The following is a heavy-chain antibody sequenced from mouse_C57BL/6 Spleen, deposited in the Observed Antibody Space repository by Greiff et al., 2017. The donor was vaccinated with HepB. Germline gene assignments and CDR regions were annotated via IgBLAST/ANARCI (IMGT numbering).Heavy chain of an antibody. CDR1: GYTFTDYY. CDR2: INPNNGGT. V-gene: IGHV1-26*01. J-gene: IGHJ1*03. Sequence: EVQLQQSGPELVKPGASVKISCKASGYTFTDYYMNWVKQSHGKSLEWIGDINPNNGGTSYNQKFKGKATLTVDKSSSTAYMELRSLTSEDSAVYYCADYGSSYGLYFDVWGTGTTVTVSS. CDR3: ADYGSSYGLYFDV. D-gene: IGHD1-1*01.